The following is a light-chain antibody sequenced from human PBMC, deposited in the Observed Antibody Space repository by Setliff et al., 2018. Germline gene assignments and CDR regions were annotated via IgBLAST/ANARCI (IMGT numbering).Light chain of an antibody. J-gene: IGKJ1*01. V-gene: IGKV3-15*01. CDR1: QSVSSS. CDR3: LQYYYWPWT. CDR2: AAS. Sequence: EIVMTQSPATLSVSPGERATLSCRASQSVSSSLVWYQQKPGQVPRLLIYAASTRATGIPARFSGSGSGTEFTLTISSLQSEDAAVYSCLQYYYWPWTFGQGTKV.